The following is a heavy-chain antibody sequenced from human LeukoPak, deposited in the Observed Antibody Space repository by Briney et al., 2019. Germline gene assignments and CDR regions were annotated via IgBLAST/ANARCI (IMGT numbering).Heavy chain of an antibody. Sequence: PGGSLRLSCAASGLTISRNWMSWVRQAPGKGLEWVANINQDGSARDYVGSVRGRFTISRDNPKNSLFLQMNSLRAEDTALYYCARHDCSSTSCSQSLDYWGRGTLVTVSS. CDR3: ARHDCSSTSCSQSLDY. V-gene: IGHV3-7*01. D-gene: IGHD2-2*01. J-gene: IGHJ4*02. CDR1: GLTISRNW. CDR2: INQDGSAR.